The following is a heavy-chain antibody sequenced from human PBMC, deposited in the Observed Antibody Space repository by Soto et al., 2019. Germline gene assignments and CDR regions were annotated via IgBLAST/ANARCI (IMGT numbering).Heavy chain of an antibody. CDR3: AKGVVVPTTYFQH. CDR2: ISYDGSDK. CDR1: GFTFSSYG. J-gene: IGHJ1*01. V-gene: IGHV3-30*18. D-gene: IGHD2-15*01. Sequence: QVQLVESGGGVVQPGRSLRLSCAASGFTFSSYGMHWVRQAPGKGLEWVAVISYDGSDKYYADSVKGRFTISRDNSNNTLCLQMDSLRAEDTAVYYGAKGVVVPTTYFQHWSQGTLVTVSS.